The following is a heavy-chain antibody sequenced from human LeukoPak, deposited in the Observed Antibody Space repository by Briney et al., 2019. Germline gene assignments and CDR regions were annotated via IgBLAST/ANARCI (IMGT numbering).Heavy chain of an antibody. D-gene: IGHD3-10*01. V-gene: IGHV3-23*01. J-gene: IGHJ4*02. CDR2: IRTSDANI. CDR3: AKFYYGSGSYPLNFDY. CDR1: GFSFGTHG. Sequence: GGSLRLSCAASGFSFGTHGMSWVRQAPGKGLEWVSTIRTSDANIYYADSVKGRFTISRDNSTNTLYLQMNSLRAEDTALYYCAKFYYGSGSYPLNFDYWGQGTLVTVSS.